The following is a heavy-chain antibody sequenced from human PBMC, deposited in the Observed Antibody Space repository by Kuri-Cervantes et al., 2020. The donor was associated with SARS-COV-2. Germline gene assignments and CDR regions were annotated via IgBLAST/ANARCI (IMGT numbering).Heavy chain of an antibody. Sequence: GESLKISCAASGFTFSSYAMHWVRQAPGKGLEWVAVISYDGSNKYYADSVKGRFTISRDNSKNTLYLQMSSLRAEDTAVYYCARGVAELRYYGMDVWGQGTTVTVSS. CDR1: GFTFSSYA. J-gene: IGHJ6*02. D-gene: IGHD1-7*01. CDR3: ARGVAELRYYGMDV. V-gene: IGHV3-30-3*01. CDR2: ISYDGSNK.